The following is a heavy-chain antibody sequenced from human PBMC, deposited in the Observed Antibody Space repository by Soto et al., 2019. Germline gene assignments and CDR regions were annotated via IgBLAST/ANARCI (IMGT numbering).Heavy chain of an antibody. Sequence: GGSLRLSCSASGFTFSIFAMHRVRQATGKGLEYVSSISINGGSTHYADSVKGRFTISRDNSKNTQYLQMSSLRADDTALYYCVKGEYYYDSSGYYPFDYWGQGTLVTVSS. V-gene: IGHV3-64D*06. CDR3: VKGEYYYDSSGYYPFDY. CDR1: GFTFSIFA. CDR2: ISINGGST. D-gene: IGHD3-22*01. J-gene: IGHJ4*02.